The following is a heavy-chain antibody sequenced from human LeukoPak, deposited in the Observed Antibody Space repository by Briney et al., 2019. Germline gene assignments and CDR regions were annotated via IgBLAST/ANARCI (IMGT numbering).Heavy chain of an antibody. CDR1: GYTFTGYY. V-gene: IGHV1-2*06. J-gene: IGHJ2*01. CDR3: AKSIEYCGADCYGYFDL. D-gene: IGHD2-21*02. Sequence: ASVKVSCKASGYTFTGYYMHWVRQAPGQGLEWMGRINPNSGGTNYAQKFQGRVTMTRDTSISTAYMELSRLRSDDTAAYYCAKSIEYCGADCYGYFDLWGRGTLVTVSS. CDR2: INPNSGGT.